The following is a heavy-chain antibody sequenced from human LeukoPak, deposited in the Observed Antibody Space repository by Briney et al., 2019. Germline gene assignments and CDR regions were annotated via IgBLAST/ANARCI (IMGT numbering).Heavy chain of an antibody. J-gene: IGHJ3*02. V-gene: IGHV3-53*05. D-gene: IGHD6-13*01. CDR1: GFTVSSNY. Sequence: GGSLRLSCAASGFTVSSNYMSWVRQAPGKGLEWVSVIYSGGSTYYADSVKGRFTISRDNSKNTLYLQMNSLRAEDTAVYYCAKVHSSSWYLDAFDIWGQGTMVTVSS. CDR2: IYSGGST. CDR3: AKVHSSSWYLDAFDI.